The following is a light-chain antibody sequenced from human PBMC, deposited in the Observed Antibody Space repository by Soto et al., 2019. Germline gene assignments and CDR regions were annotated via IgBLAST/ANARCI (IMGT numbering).Light chain of an antibody. CDR1: QSVSVF. CDR2: DAS. J-gene: IGKJ4*01. Sequence: EIVLTQSPATLSLSPGDTATLSCRASQSVSVFLAWYQQKPGQAPRLLIYDASNRATGIPARFSGSGSGTDFTLTINSLEPDDFAVYYCQQRSSWPPSLTFGGGTKVEI. V-gene: IGKV3-11*01. CDR3: QQRSSWPPSLT.